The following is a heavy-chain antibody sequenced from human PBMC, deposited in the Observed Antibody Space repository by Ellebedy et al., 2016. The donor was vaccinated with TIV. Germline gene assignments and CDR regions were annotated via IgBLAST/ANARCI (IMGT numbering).Heavy chain of an antibody. V-gene: IGHV1-46*01. D-gene: IGHD3-22*01. J-gene: IGHJ5*02. CDR1: GYTFSNYY. Sequence: AASVKVSCKTSGYTFSNYYIHWVRQAPGQGLEWMGMIDPSGGRPSYAQKFQGRVTMTRDTSTRTVYMELSSLRSEDTAVYSCARGSVYDSSGYYNGGRSDAWGQGSLVTVSS. CDR2: IDPSGGRP. CDR3: ARGSVYDSSGYYNGGRSDA.